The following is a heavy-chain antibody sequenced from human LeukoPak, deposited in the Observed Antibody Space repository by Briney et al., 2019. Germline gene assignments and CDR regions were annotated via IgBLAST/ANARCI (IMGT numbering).Heavy chain of an antibody. CDR3: ARGRRTYYDFWSGPGP. J-gene: IGHJ5*02. V-gene: IGHV4-34*01. Sequence: KSSETLSLTCAVYGGSFSGYYWSWIRQPPGKGQEWIGEINHSGSTNYNPSLKSRVTISVDTSKNRFSLKLSSVTAADTAVYYCARGRRTYYDFWSGPGPWGQGTLVTVSS. CDR2: INHSGST. D-gene: IGHD3-3*01. CDR1: GGSFSGYY.